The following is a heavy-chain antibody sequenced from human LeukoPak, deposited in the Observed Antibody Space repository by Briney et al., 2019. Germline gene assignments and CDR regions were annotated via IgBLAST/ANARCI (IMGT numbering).Heavy chain of an antibody. CDR3: ARLPFTIFGVVTEGDY. Sequence: SETLSLTCAVYGGSFSGYYWSWIRQPPGKGLEWIGSIYYSGSTYYNPSLKSRVTISVDTSKNQFSLKLSSVTAADTAVYYCARLPFTIFGVVTEGDYWGQGTLVTVSS. CDR1: GGSFSGYY. CDR2: IYYSGST. D-gene: IGHD3-3*01. V-gene: IGHV4-34*01. J-gene: IGHJ4*02.